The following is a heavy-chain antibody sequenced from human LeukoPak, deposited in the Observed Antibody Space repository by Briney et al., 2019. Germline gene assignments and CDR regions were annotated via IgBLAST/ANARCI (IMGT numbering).Heavy chain of an antibody. CDR3: ARHGNGWSFDY. CDR1: GGSISGYY. Sequence: PSETLCLTCTVSGGSISGYYWSWIWQPPGKGLEWIGYISYSGSTNHNPSLKSRVSISVDTSKNQFSLNLNSVTAADTAVFYCARHGNGWSFDYWGQGTLVTVSS. J-gene: IGHJ4*02. CDR2: ISYSGST. V-gene: IGHV4-59*08. D-gene: IGHD6-19*01.